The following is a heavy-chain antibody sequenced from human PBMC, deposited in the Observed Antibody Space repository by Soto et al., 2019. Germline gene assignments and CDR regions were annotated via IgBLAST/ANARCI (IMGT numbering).Heavy chain of an antibody. J-gene: IGHJ3*02. V-gene: IGHV1-69*01. D-gene: IGHD4-17*01. Sequence: QVQLEQSGAEVKKAGSSVKVSCKAFGGSVNSHAISWVRQAPGQGLEWMGGIIPMFGTPTYAQKFQAGVTISAEESTSTVYLDLSSLRSEDTAVYYCPRSRNVAEFNDYGGNYHGFDIWGQGTMVTVSS. CDR2: IIPMFGTP. CDR1: GGSVNSHA. CDR3: PRSRNVAEFNDYGGNYHGFDI.